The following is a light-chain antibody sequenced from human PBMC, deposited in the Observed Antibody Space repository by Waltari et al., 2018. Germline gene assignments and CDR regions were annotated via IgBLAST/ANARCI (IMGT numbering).Light chain of an antibody. CDR2: GRY. Sequence: SSELTQEPAVSVALGQTVTITCQGDSLRKYSSGWYQQKPGQAPLLVIYGRYPRPSGIPDRFSASSSGDTASLTITGTQAEDEADYYCNSRDISAKHHVLFGGGTKLTVL. CDR1: SLRKYS. J-gene: IGLJ2*01. CDR3: NSRDISAKHHVL. V-gene: IGLV3-19*01.